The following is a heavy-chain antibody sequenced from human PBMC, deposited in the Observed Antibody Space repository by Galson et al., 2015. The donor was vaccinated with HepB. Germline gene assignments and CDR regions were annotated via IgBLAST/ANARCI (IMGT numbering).Heavy chain of an antibody. Sequence: SVKVSCKASGYAFTSYAMHWVRQAPGQRLEWMGWINAGNGNTKYSQKFQGRVTIARDTSASTAYMELSSLRSEDTAVYYCARVGLTMRFDPWGQGTLVTVSS. CDR1: GYAFTSYA. J-gene: IGHJ5*02. D-gene: IGHD3-3*01. V-gene: IGHV1-3*01. CDR3: ARVGLTMRFDP. CDR2: INAGNGNT.